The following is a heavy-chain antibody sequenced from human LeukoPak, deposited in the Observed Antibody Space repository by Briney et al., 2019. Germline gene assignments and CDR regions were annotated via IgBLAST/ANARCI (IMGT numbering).Heavy chain of an antibody. CDR2: IYHSGST. V-gene: IGHV4-30-2*01. Sequence: SETLSLTCAVSGGSISSGGYSWSWIRQPPGKGLEWIGNIYHSGSTYYNPSLKSRVTISVDRSKNQFSLKLSSVTAADTAVYYCARGRTGTSGFDPWGQGTLVTVSS. CDR1: GGSISSGGYS. CDR3: ARGRTGTSGFDP. D-gene: IGHD1-1*01. J-gene: IGHJ5*02.